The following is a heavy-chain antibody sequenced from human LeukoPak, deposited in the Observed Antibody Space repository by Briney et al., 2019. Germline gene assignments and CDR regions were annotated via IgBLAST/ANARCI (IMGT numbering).Heavy chain of an antibody. V-gene: IGHV3-30-3*01. Sequence: GRSLRLSCAASGFTFSSYAMHWVRQAPGKGLEWVAVISYDGSNKYYADSVKGRFTISRDNSKNTLYLQMNSLRAEDTAVYYCARDPDYYYDSSGYSPNYFGYWGQGTLVTVSS. D-gene: IGHD3-22*01. CDR1: GFTFSSYA. J-gene: IGHJ4*02. CDR2: ISYDGSNK. CDR3: ARDPDYYYDSSGYSPNYFGY.